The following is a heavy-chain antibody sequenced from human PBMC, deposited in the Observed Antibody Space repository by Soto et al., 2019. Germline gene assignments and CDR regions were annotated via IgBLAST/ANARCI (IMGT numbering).Heavy chain of an antibody. CDR2: ISNDGNDK. Sequence: QVQLVESGGGVVQPGRSLRLSCAASGFTFNNDGMHWVRQAPGKGLEWVAAISNDGNDKYYADSVKGRLTISRDNSKNTVYLQMNSLRAEDTAVYHCAKDQGIAASHGIDWGQGTMVTVSS. CDR3: AKDQGIAASHGID. V-gene: IGHV3-30*18. CDR1: GFTFNNDG. J-gene: IGHJ3*01. D-gene: IGHD6-13*01.